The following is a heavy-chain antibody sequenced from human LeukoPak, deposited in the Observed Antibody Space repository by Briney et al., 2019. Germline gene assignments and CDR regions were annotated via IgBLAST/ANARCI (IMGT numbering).Heavy chain of an antibody. J-gene: IGHJ4*02. CDR3: AADYYGSGPFDY. CDR2: IYHSGST. CDR1: GYSISSGYY. D-gene: IGHD3-10*01. V-gene: IGHV4-38-2*01. Sequence: SETLSLTCAVSGYSISSGYYWGWIRQPPGKGLEWIGSIYHSGSTYYNPSLKSRVTISVDTSKDQFSLKLSSVTAADTAVYYCAADYYGSGPFDYWGQGTLVTASS.